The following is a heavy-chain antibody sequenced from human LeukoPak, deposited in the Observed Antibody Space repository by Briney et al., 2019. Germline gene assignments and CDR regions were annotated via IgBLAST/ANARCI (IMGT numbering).Heavy chain of an antibody. CDR2: ISSSGSTI. J-gene: IGHJ4*02. CDR1: GFTFSSYE. Sequence: GGSLRLSCAASGFTFSSYEMNWVRQAPGKGLEWVSYISSSGSTIYYADSVKGRFTISRDNAKNSLYLQMNSLRAEDTAVYYRARAVAGSHFDYWGQGTLVTVSS. D-gene: IGHD6-19*01. V-gene: IGHV3-48*03. CDR3: ARAVAGSHFDY.